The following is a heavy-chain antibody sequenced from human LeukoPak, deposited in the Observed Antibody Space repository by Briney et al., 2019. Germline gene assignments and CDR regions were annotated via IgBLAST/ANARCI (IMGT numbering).Heavy chain of an antibody. Sequence: PGGSLRLSCAASGFTFSSYSMNWVRQAPGKGLEWVSLISWDGGSTYYADSVKGRFTISRDNSKNSLYLQMNSLRTEDTALYYCAKDSGYELIAAAGTAHYFDYWGQGTLVTVSS. D-gene: IGHD6-13*01. CDR1: GFTFSSYS. CDR3: AKDSGYELIAAAGTAHYFDY. V-gene: IGHV3-43*01. CDR2: ISWDGGST. J-gene: IGHJ4*02.